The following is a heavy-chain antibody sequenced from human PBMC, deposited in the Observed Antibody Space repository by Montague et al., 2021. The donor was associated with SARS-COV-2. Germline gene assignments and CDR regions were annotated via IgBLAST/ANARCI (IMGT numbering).Heavy chain of an antibody. V-gene: IGHV4-61*02. Sequence: TLSLTCTVSGGSISSSSYYWSWIRQPAGKGLEWIGRIYTSGSTNYNPSLKSRVTISVDTSKNQFSLKLSSVTAADTAVYYCARVGVRTMVRGVIPAYYYYGMDVWGQGTTVTVSS. CDR3: ARVGVRTMVRGVIPAYYYYGMDV. D-gene: IGHD3-10*01. CDR2: IYTSGST. J-gene: IGHJ6*02. CDR1: GGSISSSSYY.